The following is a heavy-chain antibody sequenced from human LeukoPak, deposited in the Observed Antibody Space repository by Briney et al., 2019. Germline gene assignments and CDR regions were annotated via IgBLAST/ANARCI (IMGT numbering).Heavy chain of an antibody. CDR3: ARDHCSGGSCYSGQGPNWFDP. Sequence: PSETLSLTCAVYGGSFSGYYWSWIRQPPGKGLEWIGEINHSGSTNYNPSLKSRVTIPVDTSKNQFSLKLSSVTAADTAVYYCARDHCSGGSCYSGQGPNWFDPWGQGTLVTVSS. CDR2: INHSGST. V-gene: IGHV4-34*01. J-gene: IGHJ5*02. CDR1: GGSFSGYY. D-gene: IGHD2-15*01.